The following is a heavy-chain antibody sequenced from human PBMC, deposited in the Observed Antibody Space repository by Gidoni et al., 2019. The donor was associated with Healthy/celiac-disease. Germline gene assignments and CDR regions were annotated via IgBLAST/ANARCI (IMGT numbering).Heavy chain of an antibody. D-gene: IGHD1-1*01. V-gene: IGHV3-23*01. CDR3: AKGSRRDGYNSFDY. CDR2: ISGSGGST. CDR1: GFPFSSYA. J-gene: IGHJ4*02. Sequence: EVQLLESGGGLVQPGGSLRLYCAASGFPFSSYAMSWVRQAPGKGLEWVSDISGSGGSTYYADSVKGRFTISRDNSKNTLYLQMNSLRAEDTAVYYCAKGSRRDGYNSFDYWGQGTLVTVSS.